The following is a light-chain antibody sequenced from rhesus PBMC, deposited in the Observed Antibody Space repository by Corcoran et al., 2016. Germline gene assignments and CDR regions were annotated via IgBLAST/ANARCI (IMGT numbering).Light chain of an antibody. J-gene: IGKJ1*01. Sequence: DIQLTQSPSSLSASVGDRVTITCRASQVISSYLAWYQQKSGKAPKLLIYDVFNLQSGVPSRFSGSGAGTDFTLTISCLQPEDFATYYCQQRKSYPPTFGQGTKLEIK. CDR1: QVISSY. V-gene: IGKV1-38*01. CDR3: QQRKSYPPT. CDR2: DVF.